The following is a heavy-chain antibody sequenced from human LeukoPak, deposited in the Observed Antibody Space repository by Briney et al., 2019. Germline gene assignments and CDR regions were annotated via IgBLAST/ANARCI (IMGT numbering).Heavy chain of an antibody. CDR1: GFTFSRYA. V-gene: IGHV3-23*01. Sequence: GGSLRLSCAASGFTFSRYAMAWLRQAPGRGLEGVSSISTSGDATYYADSVKGRFTFSRDNTQHTLYLRINSLRGEDTAVYYCAIPPRGYRSGDRWYFDLWGRGTLVTVPS. J-gene: IGHJ2*01. D-gene: IGHD5-18*01. CDR3: AIPPRGYRSGDRWYFDL. CDR2: ISTSGDAT.